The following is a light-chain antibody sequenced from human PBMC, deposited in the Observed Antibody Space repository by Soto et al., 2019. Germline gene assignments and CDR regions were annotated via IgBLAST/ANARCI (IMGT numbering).Light chain of an antibody. J-gene: IGKJ2*01. CDR2: ASS. Sequence: VLTQSPDTLSLSPGERATLSCRASQSVRTGYLAWYQQKPGQAPRLLIYASSSRATGIPDRFSGSGSGTYFTLTISRLDPEDFAVYYCQQYGSSPYTFGQGTKLEIK. CDR1: QSVRTGY. V-gene: IGKV3-20*01. CDR3: QQYGSSPYT.